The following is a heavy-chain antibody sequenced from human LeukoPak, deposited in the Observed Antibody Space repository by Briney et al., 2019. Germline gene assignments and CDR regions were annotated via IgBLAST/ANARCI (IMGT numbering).Heavy chain of an antibody. D-gene: IGHD2-2*01. CDR1: GYTFTNYD. CDR2: MNPDSGNT. J-gene: IGHJ5*02. Sequence: GASVKVSCKASGYTFTNYDINWVRQATGQGLEWMGGMNPDSGNTSYAHNFQGRVTMTRSTSTSTAYMELSSLRSEDTAVYYCARGAWPAVIATRWFDPWGQGTQVTVSS. CDR3: ARGAWPAVIATRWFDP. V-gene: IGHV1-8*01.